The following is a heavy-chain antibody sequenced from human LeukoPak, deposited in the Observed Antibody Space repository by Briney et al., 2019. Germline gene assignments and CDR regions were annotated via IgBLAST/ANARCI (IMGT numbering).Heavy chain of an antibody. J-gene: IGHJ4*02. CDR1: GFTFSSYG. D-gene: IGHD6-13*01. Sequence: PGRSLRLSCAASGFTFSSYGMHWVRQAPGKGLEWVAVISYDGSNKYYADSVKGRFTISRDNSKNTLYLQMNSLRAEDTAVYYCAKDLYGRYSSSWYSIDYWGQGTLVTVSS. V-gene: IGHV3-30*18. CDR2: ISYDGSNK. CDR3: AKDLYGRYSSSWYSIDY.